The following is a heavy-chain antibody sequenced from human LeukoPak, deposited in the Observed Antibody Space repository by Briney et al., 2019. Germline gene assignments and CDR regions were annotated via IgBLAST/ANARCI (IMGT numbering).Heavy chain of an antibody. Sequence: PGGSLRLSCAASGFTFSRYSMNWVRQAPGKGLEWVANMKQDGSEKYYVDSVKGRFTISRDNAKNSLYLQMNSLRAEDTAVYYCARDRYYGSGSPTSDYWGQGTLVTVSS. CDR3: ARDRYYGSGSPTSDY. V-gene: IGHV3-7*01. D-gene: IGHD3-10*01. CDR1: GFTFSRYS. J-gene: IGHJ4*02. CDR2: MKQDGSEK.